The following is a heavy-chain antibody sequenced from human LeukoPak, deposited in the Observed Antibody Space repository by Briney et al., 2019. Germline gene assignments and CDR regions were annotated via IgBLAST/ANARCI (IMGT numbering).Heavy chain of an antibody. CDR1: GVSIDSYH. D-gene: IGHD2-21*02. CDR2: FYYTGST. Sequence: PSETLSLTCSVSGVSIDSYHWSWIRQPPGKGLEWIGYFYYTGSTNYSPSFEGRVTISEDTSKNQISLRLTSVTAADTAVYYCAGGTAATTRPFDYWGQGTLVTVSS. CDR3: AGGTAATTRPFDY. V-gene: IGHV4-59*01. J-gene: IGHJ4*02.